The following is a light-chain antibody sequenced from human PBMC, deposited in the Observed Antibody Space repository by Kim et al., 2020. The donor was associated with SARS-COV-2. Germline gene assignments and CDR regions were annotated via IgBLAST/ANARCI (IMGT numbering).Light chain of an antibody. CDR3: AVWAGSLTGV. J-gene: IGLJ3*02. Sequence: RFTPSCAGSSSDVGGNTVSWYQQLPGTAPKLLIYDNNQRPSGVPHRFSGSKSGTSASLAISGLQSEDEADYYCAVWAGSLTGVFGGGTQLTVL. CDR2: DNN. V-gene: IGLV1-44*01. CDR1: SSDVGGNT.